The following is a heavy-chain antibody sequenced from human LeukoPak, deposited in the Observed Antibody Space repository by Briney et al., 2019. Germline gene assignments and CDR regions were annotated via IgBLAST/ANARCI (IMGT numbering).Heavy chain of an antibody. CDR2: ITSNGASM. CDR3: AREAYGSGNYPFDY. V-gene: IGHV3-21*01. J-gene: IGHJ4*02. CDR1: GFTFSSYG. Sequence: GGSLRLSCAASGFTFSSYGMSWVRQAPGKGLEWVSSITSNGASMYYADSVKGRFTISRDNAKNSLYLQMNSLRVEDTAVYYCAREAYGSGNYPFDYWGQGTLVTVSS. D-gene: IGHD3-10*01.